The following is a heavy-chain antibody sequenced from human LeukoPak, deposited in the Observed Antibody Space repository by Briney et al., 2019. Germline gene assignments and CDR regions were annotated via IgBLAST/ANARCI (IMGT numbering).Heavy chain of an antibody. J-gene: IGHJ3*02. V-gene: IGHV3-21*01. CDR2: ISSSSSYI. Sequence: GGSLRLSCAASGFTFSSYSMNWVRQAPGKGLEWVSSISSSSSYIYYADSVKGRFTISRDNAKNSLYLQMNSLRAEDTAVYYCAKSYWSGYPDAFDIWGQGTMVTVSS. D-gene: IGHD3-3*01. CDR3: AKSYWSGYPDAFDI. CDR1: GFTFSSYS.